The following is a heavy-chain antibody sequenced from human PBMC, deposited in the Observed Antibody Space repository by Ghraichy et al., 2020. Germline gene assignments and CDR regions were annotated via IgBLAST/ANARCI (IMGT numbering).Heavy chain of an antibody. CDR2: IHRDGSEE. D-gene: IGHD6-25*01. J-gene: IGHJ4*02. CDR3: AKGGTHDSDY. V-gene: IGHV3-7*01. CDR1: GFTFRKSW. Sequence: GGSLRLSCEASGFTFRKSWMSWVRQAPGAGLEWVATIHRDGSEEYYADSVKGRFTVSRDNAKTSLFLQMNGLRVDDTAVYYCAKGGTHDSDYWGQGAPVAVSP.